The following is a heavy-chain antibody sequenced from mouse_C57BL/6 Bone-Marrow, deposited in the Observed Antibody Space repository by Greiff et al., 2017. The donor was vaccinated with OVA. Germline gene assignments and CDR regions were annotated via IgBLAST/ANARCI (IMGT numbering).Heavy chain of an antibody. D-gene: IGHD2-1*01. Sequence: EVQLQQSGTVLARPGASVKMSCKTSGYTFTSYWMHWVKQRPGQGLEWIGAIYPGNSDTSYNQKFKGKAKLTAVTSASTAYMELSSLTNEDSAVYYCAYLLWELSDYFDYWGQGTTLTVSS. CDR3: AYLLWELSDYFDY. J-gene: IGHJ2*01. CDR2: IYPGNSDT. CDR1: GYTFTSYW. V-gene: IGHV1-5*01.